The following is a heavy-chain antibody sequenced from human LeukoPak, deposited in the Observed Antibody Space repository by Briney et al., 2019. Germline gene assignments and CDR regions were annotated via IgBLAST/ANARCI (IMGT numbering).Heavy chain of an antibody. J-gene: IGHJ3*02. Sequence: GASVKVSCKASGYTFTGYYMHWVRQAPGQGLEWMGWINPNSGGTNYAQKFQGRVTMTRDTSISTAYMELSRLRSDDTAVYYCARYDSSSWYSAAFDIWGQGTMVTVSS. CDR1: GYTFTGYY. CDR3: ARYDSSSWYSAAFDI. V-gene: IGHV1-2*02. CDR2: INPNSGGT. D-gene: IGHD6-13*01.